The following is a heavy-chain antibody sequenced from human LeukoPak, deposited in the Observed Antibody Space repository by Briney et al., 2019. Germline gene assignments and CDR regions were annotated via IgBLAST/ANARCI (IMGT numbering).Heavy chain of an antibody. CDR2: ISYDGSNK. Sequence: GGSLRLSCAASGFTFSSYGMHWVRQAPGKGLEWVAVISYDGSNKYYADSVKGRFTISRDNAKNSLSLQMNSLRAEDTAVYYCARDKSYGDSEDYWGQGTLVTVSS. CDR3: ARDKSYGDSEDY. CDR1: GFTFSSYG. J-gene: IGHJ4*02. D-gene: IGHD4-17*01. V-gene: IGHV3-30*03.